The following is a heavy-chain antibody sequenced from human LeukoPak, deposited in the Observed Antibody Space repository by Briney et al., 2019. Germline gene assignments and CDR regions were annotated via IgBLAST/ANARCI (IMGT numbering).Heavy chain of an antibody. CDR3: AVVPYYYGSGSTY. CDR2: FNPEDGET. Sequence: ASVMVSFKVSGYTLTELSMHWVRQAPGKGLEWMGGFNPEDGETIYAQKFQGRVTMTEDTSTDTAYMELSSLRSEDTAVYYCAVVPYYYGSGSTYWSQGTLVTVSS. J-gene: IGHJ4*02. V-gene: IGHV1-24*01. D-gene: IGHD3-10*01. CDR1: GYTLTELS.